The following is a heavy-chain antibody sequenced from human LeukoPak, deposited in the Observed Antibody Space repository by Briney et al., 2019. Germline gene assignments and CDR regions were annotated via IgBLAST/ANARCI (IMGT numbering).Heavy chain of an antibody. CDR3: ARVYYDFWSGFERDAFDI. CDR2: INHSGST. J-gene: IGHJ3*02. CDR1: GGSFSGYY. D-gene: IGHD3-3*01. Sequence: PSETQSLTCAVYGGSFSGYYWSWIRQPPGKGQEWIGEINHSGSTNYNPTLKSRVTISVDTSKNQFSLKLSSVTAADTAVYYCARVYYDFWSGFERDAFDIWGQGTMVTVSS. V-gene: IGHV4-34*01.